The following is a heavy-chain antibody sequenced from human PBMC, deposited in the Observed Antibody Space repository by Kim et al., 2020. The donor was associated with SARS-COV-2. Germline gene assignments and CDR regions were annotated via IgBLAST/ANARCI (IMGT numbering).Heavy chain of an antibody. Sequence: GGSLRLSCAVSGFTFSDHYMDWIRQAPGKGLEWVCRIRNRARSYTTEYAASVEGRFSISRDGSRDSLYLHMNSLRSEDTAVYYCARGQKVLCPAFDIWGQGTVVTVSS. D-gene: IGHD1-1*01. J-gene: IGHJ3*02. CDR3: ARGQKVLCPAFDI. V-gene: IGHV3-72*01. CDR2: IRNRARSYTT. CDR1: GFTFSDHY.